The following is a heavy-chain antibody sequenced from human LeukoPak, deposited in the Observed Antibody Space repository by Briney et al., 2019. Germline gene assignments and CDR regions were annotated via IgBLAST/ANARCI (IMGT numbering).Heavy chain of an antibody. D-gene: IGHD2-2*01. CDR1: GFTFGDYA. CDR2: IRSKAYGGTT. CDR3: AKIVVVPAAHPLPLIDWFDP. J-gene: IGHJ5*02. V-gene: IGHV3-49*03. Sequence: GGSLRLSCTASGFTFGDYAMSWFRQAPGKGLEWVGFIRSKAYGGTTEYAASVKGRFTISRDDSKSIAYLQMNSLKTEDTAVYYCAKIVVVPAAHPLPLIDWFDPWGQGTLVTVSS.